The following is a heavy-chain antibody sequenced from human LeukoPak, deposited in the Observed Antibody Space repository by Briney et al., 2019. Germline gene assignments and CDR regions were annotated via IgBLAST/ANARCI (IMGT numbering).Heavy chain of an antibody. CDR3: ARGLGGDQGYFDL. CDR2: ISWNSGSL. J-gene: IGHJ2*01. Sequence: GGSPRLSCTASGFIFDDYAMHWVRQAPGKGLEWVSGISWNSGSLAYADPVKGRFTISRDNAKNSLYLQMNSLRTEDTALYYCARGLGGDQGYFDLWGRGTLATVSS. D-gene: IGHD3-10*01. V-gene: IGHV3-9*01. CDR1: GFIFDDYA.